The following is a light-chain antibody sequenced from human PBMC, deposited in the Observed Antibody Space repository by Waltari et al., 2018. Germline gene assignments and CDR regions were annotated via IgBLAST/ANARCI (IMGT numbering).Light chain of an antibody. V-gene: IGLV1-51*02. CDR1: TSNIGNNY. CDR3: GTWDNNLSALV. J-gene: IGLJ2*01. Sequence: QSVLTQPPSVSAAPGRKVTISCSGSTSNIGNNYVSWYQQVPGAAPKVFIYETEKRPSGIPDRFSGSNSGTSASLGITGLQTGDEAAYYCGTWDNNLSALVFGGGTKLTVL. CDR2: ETE.